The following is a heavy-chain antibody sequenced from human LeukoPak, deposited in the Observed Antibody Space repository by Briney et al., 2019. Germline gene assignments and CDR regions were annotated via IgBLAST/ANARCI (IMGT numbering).Heavy chain of an antibody. CDR2: ISSGAATI. CDR1: GFTFSSFE. D-gene: IGHD6-13*01. Sequence: PGGSLRLSCAASGFTFSSFEMNWVRQAPGKGLDWVSSISSGAATIYYADSVKGRFTISRDNAKNSLYLQMNSLRVEDTAVYYCARVGVLSSSWLLYWAQGTLVTVSS. J-gene: IGHJ4*02. V-gene: IGHV3-48*03. CDR3: ARVGVLSSSWLLY.